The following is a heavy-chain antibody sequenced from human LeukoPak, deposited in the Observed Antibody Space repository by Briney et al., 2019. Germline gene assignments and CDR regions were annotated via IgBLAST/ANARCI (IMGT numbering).Heavy chain of an antibody. J-gene: IGHJ4*02. CDR3: ARDRGYSSGWPNFDY. Sequence: SGRSLRLSCAASGFTFSSYAMHWVRQAPGKGLQWVAVISYDGGNKYYADSVKGRFTISRDNSKNTLYLQMNSLRAEDTAVYYCARDRGYSSGWPNFDYWGQGTLVTVSS. CDR2: ISYDGGNK. CDR1: GFTFSSYA. V-gene: IGHV3-30*04. D-gene: IGHD6-19*01.